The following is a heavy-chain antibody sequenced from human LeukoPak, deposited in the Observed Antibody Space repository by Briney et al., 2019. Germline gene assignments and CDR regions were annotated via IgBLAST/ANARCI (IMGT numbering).Heavy chain of an antibody. V-gene: IGHV3-11*01. J-gene: IGHJ4*02. CDR1: GFTFSDYY. Sequence: GGSLRLSCAASGFTFSDYYMSWIRQAPGKGLEWVSYTSSSGDDIYYADSVKGRFTISRDNAKRSLYLQMNSLRAEDTAVYYCAKAPQDTTLDYWGQGTLVTVSS. CDR3: AKAPQDTTLDY. CDR2: TSSSGDDI.